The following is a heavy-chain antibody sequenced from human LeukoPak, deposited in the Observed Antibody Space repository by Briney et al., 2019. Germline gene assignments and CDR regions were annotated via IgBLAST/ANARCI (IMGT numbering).Heavy chain of an antibody. Sequence: GGSLRLSCAASGFTFNMYTMNWVRQAPGKGLEWVSSISSSSSYIYYADSVKGRFTISRDNAKNSLYLQMNSLRAEDTAVYYCARESFGDYDFWSGSKYYYYYYMDVWGKGTTVTVSS. CDR3: ARESFGDYDFWSGSKYYYYYYMDV. CDR2: ISSSSSYI. J-gene: IGHJ6*03. D-gene: IGHD3-3*01. CDR1: GFTFNMYT. V-gene: IGHV3-21*01.